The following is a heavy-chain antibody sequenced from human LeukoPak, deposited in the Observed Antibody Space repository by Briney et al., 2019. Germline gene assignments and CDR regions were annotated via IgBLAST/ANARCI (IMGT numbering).Heavy chain of an antibody. CDR2: IGSSGSNI. CDR3: ARARWDYASNVDY. CDR1: GFDFSYHY. J-gene: IGHJ4*02. V-gene: IGHV3-11*01. Sequence: PGGLRRPSCRAVGFDFSYHYMSWIRKAPGKGLEWVSYIGSSGSNIYYADSVKGRFTISRDNAKNTLYLQMNNLRAEDTAVYYCARARWDYASNVDYWGQGTLVTVSS. D-gene: IGHD2-2*01.